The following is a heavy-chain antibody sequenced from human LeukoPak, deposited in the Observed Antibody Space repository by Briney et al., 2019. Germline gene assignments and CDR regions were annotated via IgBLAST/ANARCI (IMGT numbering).Heavy chain of an antibody. CDR3: ARDDERRYLDY. Sequence: GGSLRLSCAASGFTFSSYGMHWVRQAPGKGLEWVAVIWYDGSNKYYADSVKGRFTISRDNSKNTLYLQMNSLRAEDTAVYYCARDDERRYLDYWGQGTLVTVSS. CDR2: IWYDGSNK. V-gene: IGHV3-33*01. D-gene: IGHD1-1*01. J-gene: IGHJ4*02. CDR1: GFTFSSYG.